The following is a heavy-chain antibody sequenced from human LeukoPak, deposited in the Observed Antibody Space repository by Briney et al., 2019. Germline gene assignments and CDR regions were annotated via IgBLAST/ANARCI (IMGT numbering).Heavy chain of an antibody. V-gene: IGHV3-23*01. Sequence: GGSLRLSCAASGFTFSSYAMSWVRQAPGKGLEWVSAISGSGGSTYYADSVKGRFTISRDNSKNTLYLQMNSLRAEDTAVYYCARDRRYGYYLDYWGQGILVTVSS. J-gene: IGHJ4*02. CDR1: GFTFSSYA. CDR3: ARDRRYGYYLDY. D-gene: IGHD5-18*01. CDR2: ISGSGGST.